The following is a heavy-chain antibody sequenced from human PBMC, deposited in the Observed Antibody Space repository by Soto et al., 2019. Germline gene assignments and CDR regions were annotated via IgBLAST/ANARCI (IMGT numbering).Heavy chain of an antibody. D-gene: IGHD5-18*01. CDR2: IIPILGIA. J-gene: IGHJ4*02. V-gene: IGHV1-69*08. Sequence: QVQLVQSGAEVKKPGSSVKVSCKASGGTFSSYTISWVRQAPGQGLEWMGRIIPILGIANYAQKFQGRVTXXAXKXXSTAYMELSSLRSEDTAVYYCAREDSYGYSHYFDYWGQGTLVTVSS. CDR1: GGTFSSYT. CDR3: AREDSYGYSHYFDY.